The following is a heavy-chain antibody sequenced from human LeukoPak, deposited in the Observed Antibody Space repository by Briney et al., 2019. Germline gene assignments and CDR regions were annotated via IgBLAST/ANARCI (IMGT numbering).Heavy chain of an antibody. CDR2: ISAYNGNT. D-gene: IGHD2-2*01. Sequence: GASVKVTCKSSGYTFTSYGISWVRQAPGQGLEWMGWISAYNGNTNYAQKLQGRVTMTTDTSTSTAYMELSRLRSDDTAVYYCARDRCSSTRCYDGNWFYPWGQGTLVTVSS. CDR1: GYTFTSYG. J-gene: IGHJ5*02. V-gene: IGHV1-18*01. CDR3: ARDRCSSTRCYDGNWFYP.